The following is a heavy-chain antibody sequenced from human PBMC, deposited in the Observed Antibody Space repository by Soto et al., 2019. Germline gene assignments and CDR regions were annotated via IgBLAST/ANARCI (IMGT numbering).Heavy chain of an antibody. CDR2: IYYSGST. V-gene: IGHV4-59*01. J-gene: IGHJ4*02. CDR1: GGSISSYY. CDR3: ARDRMIFGVVPSRDY. Sequence: SETLSLTCTVSGGSISSYYWSWIRQPPGKGLEWIGYIYYSGSTNYNPSLKSRVTISVDTSKNQFSLKLSSVTAADTAVYYCARDRMIFGVVPSRDYWGQGTLVTVSS. D-gene: IGHD3-3*01.